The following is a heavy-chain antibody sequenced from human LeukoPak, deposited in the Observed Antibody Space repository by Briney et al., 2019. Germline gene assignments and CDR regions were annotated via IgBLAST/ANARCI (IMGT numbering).Heavy chain of an antibody. D-gene: IGHD3-3*01. CDR1: GFTFSSYG. V-gene: IGHV3-30*02. Sequence: GGSLRLSCAASGFTFSSYGMHWVRQAPGKGLEWVAFIRYDGSNKYYADSVKGRFTISRDNSKNTLYLQMNSLRAEATAVYYCAKDGDFGATSIAYWGQGTLVTVSS. CDR2: IRYDGSNK. CDR3: AKDGDFGATSIAY. J-gene: IGHJ4*02.